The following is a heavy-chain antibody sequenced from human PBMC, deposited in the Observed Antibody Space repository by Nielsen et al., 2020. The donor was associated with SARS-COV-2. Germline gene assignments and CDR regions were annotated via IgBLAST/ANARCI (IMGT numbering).Heavy chain of an antibody. CDR2: ITASGDYT. V-gene: IGHV3-23*01. Sequence: GGSLRLSCAASGFTFTSYAMAWVRQAPGKGLEWVSTITASGDYTYYADSVKGRFTISRDNSKNTLYLQLNSLRAEDTAVFYCAKISGSQRHYFDFWGQGALVTVSS. J-gene: IGHJ4*02. CDR1: GFTFTSYA. CDR3: AKISGSQRHYFDF. D-gene: IGHD1-26*01.